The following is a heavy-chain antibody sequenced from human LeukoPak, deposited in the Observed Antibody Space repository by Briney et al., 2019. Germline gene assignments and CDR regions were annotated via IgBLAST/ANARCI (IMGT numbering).Heavy chain of an antibody. Sequence: GSSVKVSCKSSGYTFTSYYMHWVRQAPAQGLEWMGIINPSGGCTSYAQKFQGRVAMTRDTSTSTDYMELSSLRAEDTAVYYCAREDSGQPADYWGQGTLVTVSS. J-gene: IGHJ4*02. V-gene: IGHV1-46*01. CDR3: AREDSGQPADY. CDR2: INPSGGCT. CDR1: GYTFTSYY. D-gene: IGHD6-13*01.